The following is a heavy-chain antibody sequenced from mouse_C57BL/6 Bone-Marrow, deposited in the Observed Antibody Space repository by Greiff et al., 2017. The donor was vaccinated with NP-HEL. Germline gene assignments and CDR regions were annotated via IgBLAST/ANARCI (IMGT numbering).Heavy chain of an antibody. V-gene: IGHV1-81*01. Sequence: VQLKESGAELARPGASVKLSCKASGYTFTSYGISWVKQRTGQGLEWIGEIYPRSGNTYYNEKFKGKATLTADKSSSTAYMELRSLTSEDSAVYFCARPRRWFAYWGQGTLVTVSA. CDR2: IYPRSGNT. J-gene: IGHJ3*01. CDR3: ARPRRWFAY. CDR1: GYTFTSYG.